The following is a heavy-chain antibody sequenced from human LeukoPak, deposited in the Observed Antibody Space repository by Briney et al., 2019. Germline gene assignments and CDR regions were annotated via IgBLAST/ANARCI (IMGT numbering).Heavy chain of an antibody. J-gene: IGHJ4*02. V-gene: IGHV3-23*01. D-gene: IGHD4-17*01. Sequence: GGSLRFSCAASGFPFSTYDISWVRQAPGKGLEWVSAITGSGDFAKYADSVRGRFTISRDNSKNTVYLQMNSLTVEDTALYYCTKRITATAPFDSWGQGALVIVSS. CDR3: TKRITATAPFDS. CDR1: GFPFSTYD. CDR2: ITGSGDFA.